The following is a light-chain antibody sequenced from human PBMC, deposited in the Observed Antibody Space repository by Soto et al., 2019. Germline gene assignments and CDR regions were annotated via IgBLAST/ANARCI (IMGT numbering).Light chain of an antibody. Sequence: EIVLTQSPGTLSLSPGERATLSCRASQSVSSSYLAWYQQKPGQAPRLLIYGASSRATGIPDRFSGSGSGTDFTLTISRLEPEDFAVYYCQQYGGIPWTFGQGTKVDIK. CDR1: QSVSSSY. CDR2: GAS. J-gene: IGKJ1*01. CDR3: QQYGGIPWT. V-gene: IGKV3-20*01.